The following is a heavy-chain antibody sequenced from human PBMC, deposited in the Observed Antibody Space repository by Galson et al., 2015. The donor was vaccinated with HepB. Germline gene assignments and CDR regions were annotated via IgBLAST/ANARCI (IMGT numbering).Heavy chain of an antibody. V-gene: IGHV3-33*01. CDR3: ARDRGISKTAMVSDSGWFDP. CDR2: IWYDGSNR. D-gene: IGHD5-18*01. Sequence: SLRLSCAASGFTFSNYGMHWVRQAPGKGLDWVAVIWYDGSNRYYADSVKGRFTISRDNSKNTLYLQMNSLRAEDTAVYYCARDRGISKTAMVSDSGWFDPWGQGTLVTASS. CDR1: GFTFSNYG. J-gene: IGHJ5*02.